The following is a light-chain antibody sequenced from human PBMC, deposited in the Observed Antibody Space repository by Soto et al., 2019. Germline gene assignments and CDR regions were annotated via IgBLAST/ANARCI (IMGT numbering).Light chain of an antibody. CDR2: WAS. J-gene: IGKJ4*01. CDR1: RSVLYKSNNKNY. Sequence: DIVMTQSPDSLAVSLGERATMNCKCSRSVLYKSNNKNYLAWYQQKPGQPPKLLIYWASTRESGVPDRFSGSGSGTDFTLTISSLQAEDVAVYYCQQYYITPLTFGGGTKVDIK. V-gene: IGKV4-1*01. CDR3: QQYYITPLT.